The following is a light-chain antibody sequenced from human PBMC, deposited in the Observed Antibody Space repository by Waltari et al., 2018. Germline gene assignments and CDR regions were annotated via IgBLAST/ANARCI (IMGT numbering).Light chain of an antibody. CDR1: SSAVGPYNF. CDR2: EVI. J-gene: IGLJ2*01. Sequence: QSALTQPASVSGSPGQSITIPRPGTSSAVGPYNFVPWYQQHPGKAPKLMIYEVIKRPAGVSNRFSGSKSGNTASLTISGLQDEDEADYYCCSYAGTDTVIIFGGGTKVTVL. V-gene: IGLV2-23*02. CDR3: CSYAGTDTVII.